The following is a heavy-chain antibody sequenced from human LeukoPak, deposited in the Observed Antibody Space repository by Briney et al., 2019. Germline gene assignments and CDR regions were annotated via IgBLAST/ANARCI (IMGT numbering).Heavy chain of an antibody. CDR3: ARDSGRRGYPEYSFDY. Sequence: PSETLSLTCTVSGGSICTYYWSWIRQPAGKGLEGIGRIYTSGNTKYNPSLKSRVTISVDTSKNQFSLKLTSLTAADTAIYYCARDSGRRGYPEYSFDYWGQGTLVTVSS. V-gene: IGHV4-4*07. CDR1: GGSICTYY. J-gene: IGHJ4*02. CDR2: IYTSGNT. D-gene: IGHD3-10*01.